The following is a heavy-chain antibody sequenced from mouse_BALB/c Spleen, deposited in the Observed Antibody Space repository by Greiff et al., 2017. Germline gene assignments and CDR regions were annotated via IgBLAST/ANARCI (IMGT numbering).Heavy chain of an antibody. V-gene: IGHV1S34*01. J-gene: IGHJ4*01. CDR2: ISCYNGAT. Sequence: LVKTGASVKISCKASGYSFTGYYMHWVKQSHGKSLEWIGYISCYNGATSYNQKFKGKATFTVDTSSSTAYMQFNSLTSEDSAVYYCARSDYDYDGEYYYAMDYWGQGTSVTVSS. D-gene: IGHD2-4*01. CDR3: ARSDYDYDGEYYYAMDY. CDR1: GYSFTGYY.